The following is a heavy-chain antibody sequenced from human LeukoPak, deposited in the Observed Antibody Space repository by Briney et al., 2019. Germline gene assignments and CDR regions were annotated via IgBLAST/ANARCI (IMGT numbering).Heavy chain of an antibody. CDR2: IYYSGST. V-gene: IGHV4-39*01. J-gene: IGHJ6*02. Sequence: SETLSLTCTVSGGSISSSSYYWGWIRQPPGKGLEWIGSIYYSGSTYYNPSLKSRVTISVDTSKNQFSLKLSPVTAADTAVYYCARGYCSSTSCYSLWYYYYYGMDVWGQGTTVTVSS. CDR3: ARGYCSSTSCYSLWYYYYYGMDV. D-gene: IGHD2-2*02. CDR1: GGSISSSSYY.